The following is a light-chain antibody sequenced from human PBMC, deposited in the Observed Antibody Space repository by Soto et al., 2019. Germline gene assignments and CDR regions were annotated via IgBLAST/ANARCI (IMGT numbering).Light chain of an antibody. V-gene: IGKV1-39*01. CDR1: QSISTS. CDR2: DAA. J-gene: IGKJ3*01. Sequence: DIQMTQSPSTLYASVGDRVTITCRASQSISTSLAWYQQKPGKDPKLLIYDAASLPSGVPSRFSGSGSGTDFTLTISSLQPEDSATYYCHQGVSTPFTFGPGTKVAVK. CDR3: HQGVSTPFT.